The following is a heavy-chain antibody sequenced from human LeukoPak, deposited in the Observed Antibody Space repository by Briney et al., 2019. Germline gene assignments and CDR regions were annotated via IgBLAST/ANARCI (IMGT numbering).Heavy chain of an antibody. V-gene: IGHV4-34*01. Sequence: PSETLSLTCAVYGGSFSGYYWSWIRQPPGKGLEWNGEINHSGSTNYNPSLKSRVTISVDTSKNQFALKLSSVTAAGTAVYYCARGDYYDSSGYYATRGGEFDYWGQGTLVTVSS. J-gene: IGHJ4*02. CDR1: GGSFSGYY. CDR3: ARGDYYDSSGYYATRGGEFDY. CDR2: INHSGST. D-gene: IGHD3-22*01.